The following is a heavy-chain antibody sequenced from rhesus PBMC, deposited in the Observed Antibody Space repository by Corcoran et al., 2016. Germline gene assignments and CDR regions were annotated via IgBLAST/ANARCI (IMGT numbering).Heavy chain of an antibody. CDR1: GVTFGSYA. D-gene: IGHD6-31*01. Sequence: QVQLVQSGAEVKKPGASVKGSCKASGVTFGSYAISWVRQAPGQGLEWMGVIIPLVGITNHAEKFQGRVTITAYTSTSTAYIELSSLRFEDTAVYYCARGDSYSSGPVYWGRGVLFTVSS. CDR2: IIPLVGIT. V-gene: IGHV1-198*02. CDR3: ARGDSYSSGPVY. J-gene: IGHJ4*01.